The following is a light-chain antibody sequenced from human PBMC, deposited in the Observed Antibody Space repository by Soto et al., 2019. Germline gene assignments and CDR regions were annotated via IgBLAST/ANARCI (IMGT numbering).Light chain of an antibody. CDR1: QSISSY. V-gene: IGKV1-39*01. Sequence: DIQMTQSPSSLSASVGDRVTITCRASQSISSYLNWYQQKPGKAPKLLIYAASSLYSGVPSRFSGSGSGTDFTLTISSLQPEDFATYYCQQTYSTPYSFGQGTKVDIK. CDR2: AAS. CDR3: QQTYSTPYS. J-gene: IGKJ2*03.